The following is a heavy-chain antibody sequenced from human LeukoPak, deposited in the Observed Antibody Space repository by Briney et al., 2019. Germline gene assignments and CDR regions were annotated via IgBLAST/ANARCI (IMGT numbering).Heavy chain of an antibody. CDR2: IYPGDSDT. V-gene: IGHV5-51*01. D-gene: IGHD6-6*01. CDR1: GYTFSDYW. CDR3: ARQVGSSSRCPPYYYYYMDV. Sequence: GESLKISCKASGYTFSDYWIAWVRQMPGKGLEWMGLIYPGDSDTKYSPSFQGQVTISADKSITTAYLQWTSLKASDTAMYYCARQVGSSSRCPPYYYYYMDVWGKGTTVTVSS. J-gene: IGHJ6*03.